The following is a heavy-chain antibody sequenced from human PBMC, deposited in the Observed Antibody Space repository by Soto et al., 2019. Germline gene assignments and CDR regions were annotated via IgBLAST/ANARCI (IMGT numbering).Heavy chain of an antibody. CDR3: AIHGIGPYCFDY. CDR1: GYSFTSYW. J-gene: IGHJ4*02. CDR2: NYPGDSDT. V-gene: IGHV5-51*01. D-gene: IGHD1-20*01. Sequence: GEPLKISWKGSGYSFTSYWIGWVRQMPGKGLEGMGINYPGDSDTRYSPSFQGQVTISADTSISTAYLQWSSLKASDTAMYYGAIHGIGPYCFDYWGQGTLVTVPQ.